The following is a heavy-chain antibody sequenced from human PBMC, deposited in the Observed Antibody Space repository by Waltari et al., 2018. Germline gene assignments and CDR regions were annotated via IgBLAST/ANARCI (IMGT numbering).Heavy chain of an antibody. Sequence: QVQLVQSGAEVKKPGASVKVSCKASGYTFTSYDINWVRQATGQGLEWMGWMNPNSDNTGYAQKFQGRVTITRNTSISTGYMELSSLRSEDTAVYYCARASTPIRATTKLFDYWGQGTLVTVSS. J-gene: IGHJ4*02. CDR1: GYTFTSYD. D-gene: IGHD2-15*01. CDR3: ARASTPIRATTKLFDY. CDR2: MNPNSDNT. V-gene: IGHV1-8*03.